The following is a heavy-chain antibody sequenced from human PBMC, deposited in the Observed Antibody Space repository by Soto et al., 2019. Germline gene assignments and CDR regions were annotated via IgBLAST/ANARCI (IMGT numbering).Heavy chain of an antibody. CDR3: XXXXXXSQDVCYSRGGEIDH. CDR2: ILPILGTT. J-gene: IGHJ4*02. D-gene: IGHD2-8*01. CDR1: GGTFRDYG. V-gene: IGHV1-69*01. Sequence: QVHLVQTGTEVKKPGSSVRVSCQASGGTFRDYGVSWVRQAPGXGLEWIGGILPILGTTNYAQKFRDRVTITADGSTGXXXLXXXRLXSXXXXXXXXXXXXXXSQDVCYSRGGEIDHWAQGTLVTVSS.